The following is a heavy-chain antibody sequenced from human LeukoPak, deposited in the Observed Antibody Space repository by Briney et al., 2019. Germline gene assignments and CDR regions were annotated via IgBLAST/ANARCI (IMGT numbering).Heavy chain of an antibody. CDR2: ISYDGSNK. Sequence: PGRSLRLSCAASGFTFSSYAMHWVRQAPGKGLEWVAVISYDGSNKYYADSVKGRFTIPRDNSKNTLYLQMNSLRAEDTAVYYCARDPNIVVVPAALYGMDVWGQGTTVTVSS. D-gene: IGHD2-2*01. J-gene: IGHJ6*02. CDR1: GFTFSSYA. V-gene: IGHV3-30-3*01. CDR3: ARDPNIVVVPAALYGMDV.